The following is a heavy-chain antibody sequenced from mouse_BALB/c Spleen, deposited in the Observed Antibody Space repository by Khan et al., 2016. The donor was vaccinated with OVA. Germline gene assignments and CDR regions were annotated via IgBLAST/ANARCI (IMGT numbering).Heavy chain of an antibody. D-gene: IGHD2-10*01. CDR2: IWGDGST. Sequence: VQLKESGPGLVAPSQSLSITCTVSGFSLTGYGVNWVRQPPGKGLEWLGMIWGDGSTDYNSALKSRLSISKDNSKSQVFLKMNSLQTDDTVRYYCARAYYGNYREAMDYWGQGTSVTVSS. CDR1: GFSLTGYG. CDR3: ARAYYGNYREAMDY. V-gene: IGHV2-6-7*01. J-gene: IGHJ4*01.